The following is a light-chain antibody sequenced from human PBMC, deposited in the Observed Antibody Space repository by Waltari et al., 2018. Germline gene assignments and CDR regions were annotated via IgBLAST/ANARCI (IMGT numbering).Light chain of an antibody. CDR3: QQRSNWPLFT. V-gene: IGKV3-11*01. J-gene: IGKJ2*01. Sequence: EIVLTQSPGTLSLSPGERATLSCRASQSVSSYLAWYQQKPGQAPRLLIYDASNRATGIPARFSGSGSGTDFTLTISSLEPEDFATYYCQQRSNWPLFTFGQGTKLEIK. CDR1: QSVSSY. CDR2: DAS.